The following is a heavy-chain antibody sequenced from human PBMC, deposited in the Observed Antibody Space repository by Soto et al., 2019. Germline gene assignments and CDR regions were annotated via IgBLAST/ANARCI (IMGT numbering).Heavy chain of an antibody. CDR2: INHSGST. CDR1: GGSFSGYY. CDR3: ARGPLWEYYFDY. D-gene: IGHD5-18*01. Sequence: SETLSLTCAVYGGSFSGYYWSWIRQPPWKGLEWIGEINHSGSTNYNPSLKSRVTISVDTSKNQFSLKLSSVTAADTAVYYCARGPLWEYYFDYWGQGTLVTVSS. V-gene: IGHV4-34*01. J-gene: IGHJ4*02.